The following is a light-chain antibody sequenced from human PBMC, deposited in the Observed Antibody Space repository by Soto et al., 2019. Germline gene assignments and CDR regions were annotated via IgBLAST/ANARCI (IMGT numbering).Light chain of an antibody. V-gene: IGKV2-28*01. Sequence: DMVMTQSPLSLPVTPGEPASISCRSSQSLLHSNGYNYLDWYLQKPGQSPQLLIYLRSNRASGVPARVSGSGSGTDFTRKISRVEAEDVGVYYCMQALQTPGTFGGGTKVEIK. CDR3: MQALQTPGT. CDR1: QSLLHSNGYNY. CDR2: LRS. J-gene: IGKJ4*01.